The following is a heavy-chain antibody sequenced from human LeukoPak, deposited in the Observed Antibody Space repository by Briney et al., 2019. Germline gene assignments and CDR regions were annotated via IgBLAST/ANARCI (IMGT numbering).Heavy chain of an antibody. V-gene: IGHV3-23*01. J-gene: IGHJ4*02. CDR3: APRVVGSAPFDY. CDR1: GFTFSSYS. Sequence: GGSLRLSCAASGFTFSSYSMNWVRQAPGKGLEWVSAISGSTGRTYYADSVKGRFTISRDNSKNTLYLQMNNLRAEDTAVYYCAPRVVGSAPFDYWGQGTLVTVSS. D-gene: IGHD2-15*01. CDR2: ISGSTGRT.